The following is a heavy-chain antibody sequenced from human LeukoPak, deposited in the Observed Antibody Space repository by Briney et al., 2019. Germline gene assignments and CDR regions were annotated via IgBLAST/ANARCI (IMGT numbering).Heavy chain of an antibody. Sequence: PSETLSLTCTVYGGSISSSNYYWGWVRQPPGKGLEWIGTIYYSGSTYYNPSLRSRVTISVDTSKNQFSLKLSSVTAADTAVYYCARGTGYCSGGSCYEDYWGQGTLVTVSS. CDR3: ARGTGYCSGGSCYEDY. CDR1: GGSISSSNYY. J-gene: IGHJ4*02. D-gene: IGHD2-15*01. CDR2: IYYSGST. V-gene: IGHV4-39*01.